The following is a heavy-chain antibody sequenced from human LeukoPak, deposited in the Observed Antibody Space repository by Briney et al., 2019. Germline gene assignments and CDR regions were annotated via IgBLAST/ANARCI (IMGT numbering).Heavy chain of an antibody. CDR2: IKSKTDGGTT. CDR1: GFTFTNAW. V-gene: IGHV3-15*01. CDR3: TRGDYDYVWGSYRSNWFDP. D-gene: IGHD3-16*02. J-gene: IGHJ5*02. Sequence: RTGGSLRLSCAASGFTFTNAWMTWVRQAPGKGLEWVGRIKSKTDGGTTNYAAPVKGRFTISRDDSKSIAYLQMNSLKTEDTAVYYCTRGDYDYVWGSYRSNWFDPWGQGTLVTVSS.